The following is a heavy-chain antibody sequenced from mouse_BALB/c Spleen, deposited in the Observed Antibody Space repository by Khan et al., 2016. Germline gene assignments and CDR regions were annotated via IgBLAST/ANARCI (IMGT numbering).Heavy chain of an antibody. D-gene: IGHD1-1*01. CDR1: GFTFSSYA. CDR3: ARRRYYGSSGYFDV. CDR2: ISSGGSYT. J-gene: IGHJ1*01. V-gene: IGHV5-9-3*01. Sequence: EVELVESGGGLVKPGGSLKLSCAASGFTFSSYAMSWVRQTPEKRLEWVATISSGGSYTYYPASVKGRFTISRANAKNTLYLQMSSLRSEDTAMHYCARRRYYGSSGYFDVWGAGTTVTVSS.